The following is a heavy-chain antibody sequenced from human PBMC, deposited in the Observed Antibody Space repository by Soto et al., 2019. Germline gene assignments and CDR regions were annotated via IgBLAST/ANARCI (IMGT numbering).Heavy chain of an antibody. CDR2: IYYSGST. D-gene: IGHD6-13*01. Sequence: SETLSLTCTVSGGSVISCSYYWSLIRQPPGKGLEWIGYIYYSGSTNYNPSLKSRVTISVDTSKNQFSLKLSSVTAADTAVYYCARGGYSSSYYYFDYWGQGTLVTVSS. CDR3: ARGGYSSSYYYFDY. CDR1: GGSVISCSYY. J-gene: IGHJ4*02. V-gene: IGHV4-61*01.